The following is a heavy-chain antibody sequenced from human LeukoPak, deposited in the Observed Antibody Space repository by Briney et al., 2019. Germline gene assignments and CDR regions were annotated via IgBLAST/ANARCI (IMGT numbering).Heavy chain of an antibody. J-gene: IGHJ4*02. CDR2: INHSGST. Sequence: SETLSLTCTVSGGSISSSRYYWSWIRQPPGKGLEWIGEINHSGSTNYNPSLKSRVTISVDTSKNQFSLKLSSVTAADTAVYYCARGLSNSRRTLLGLDYWGQGTLVTVSS. CDR3: ARGLSNSRRTLLGLDY. CDR1: GGSISSSRYY. V-gene: IGHV4-39*07. D-gene: IGHD3-16*01.